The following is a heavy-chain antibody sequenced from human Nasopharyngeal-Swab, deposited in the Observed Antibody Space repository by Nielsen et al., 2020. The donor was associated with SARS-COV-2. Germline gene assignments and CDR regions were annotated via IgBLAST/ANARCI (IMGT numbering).Heavy chain of an antibody. CDR3: AKDDSRVLRFLERFDY. CDR1: GGSFSGYY. J-gene: IGHJ4*02. D-gene: IGHD3-3*01. CDR2: INHSGST. Sequence: SETLSLTCAVYGGSFSGYYWSWIRQPPGKGLEWIGEINHSGSTNYNPSLKSRVTISVDTSKNQFSLKLSSVTAADTAVYYCAKDDSRVLRFLERFDYWGQGTLVTVSS. V-gene: IGHV4-34*01.